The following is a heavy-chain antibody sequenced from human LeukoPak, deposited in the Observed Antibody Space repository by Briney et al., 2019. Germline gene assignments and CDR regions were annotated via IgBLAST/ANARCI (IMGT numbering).Heavy chain of an antibody. D-gene: IGHD4-17*01. J-gene: IGHJ4*02. CDR1: GFTFSSYA. Sequence: PGGSLRLSCAASGFTFSSYAMSWVRQAPGKGLEWVSAISGSGGSTYYADSVKGRFTISRDNSKNMLYLQMNSLRAEDTAVYYCARDRRYGDYSDYWGQGTLVTVSS. V-gene: IGHV3-23*01. CDR3: ARDRRYGDYSDY. CDR2: ISGSGGST.